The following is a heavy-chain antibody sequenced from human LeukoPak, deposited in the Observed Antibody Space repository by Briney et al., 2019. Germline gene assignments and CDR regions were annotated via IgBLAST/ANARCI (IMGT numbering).Heavy chain of an antibody. J-gene: IGHJ6*03. CDR3: ARIVADYDILTGYRYYYYYYMDV. D-gene: IGHD3-9*01. CDR2: IYISGST. Sequence: SETLSLTCTVSGGSISSYYWSWIRQPAGKGLEWIGRIYISGSTNYNPSLKSRVTISVDTSKNQFSLKLSSVTAADTAVYYCARIVADYDILTGYRYYYYYYMDVWGKGTTVTISS. CDR1: GGSISSYY. V-gene: IGHV4-4*07.